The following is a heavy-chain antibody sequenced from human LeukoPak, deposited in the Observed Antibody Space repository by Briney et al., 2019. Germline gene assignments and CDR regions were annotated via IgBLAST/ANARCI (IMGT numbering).Heavy chain of an antibody. CDR2: IYSGGST. CDR3: AREHPLLRYFDY. D-gene: IGHD2-21*02. V-gene: IGHV3-53*01. J-gene: IGHJ4*02. Sequence: PGGSLRLSCAASGFTFSSNYMSWVRQAPGKGLEWVSVIYSGGSTYYADSVKGRFTISRDNSKNTLYLQMNSLRAEDTAVYYCAREHPLLRYFDYWGQGTLVTVSS. CDR1: GFTFSSNY.